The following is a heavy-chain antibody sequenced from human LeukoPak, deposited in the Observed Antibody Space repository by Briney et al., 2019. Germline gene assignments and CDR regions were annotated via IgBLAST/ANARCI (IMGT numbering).Heavy chain of an antibody. V-gene: IGHV3-30*04. CDR2: ISYDGSNK. Sequence: PGRSLRLSCAASGFTFSSYAMHWVRQAPGKGLEWVAVISYDGSNKYYADSVKGRFTISRDNSKNTLYLQMNSLRAEDTAVYYCARDRGYCYGSHPDYWGQGTLVTVSS. CDR3: ARDRGYCYGSHPDY. D-gene: IGHD5-18*01. J-gene: IGHJ4*02. CDR1: GFTFSSYA.